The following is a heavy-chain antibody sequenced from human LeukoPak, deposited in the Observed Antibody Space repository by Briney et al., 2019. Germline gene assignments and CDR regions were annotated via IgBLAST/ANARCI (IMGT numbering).Heavy chain of an antibody. Sequence: ASVKVSCKASGYTFTSYAMNWARQAPGQGLEWMGWINTNTGNPTYAQGFTGRFVFSLDTSVSTAYLQISSLKAEDTAVYYCASDILTGCLDYWGQGTLVTVSS. CDR2: INTNTGNP. D-gene: IGHD3-9*01. CDR3: ASDILTGCLDY. CDR1: GYTFTSYA. J-gene: IGHJ4*02. V-gene: IGHV7-4-1*02.